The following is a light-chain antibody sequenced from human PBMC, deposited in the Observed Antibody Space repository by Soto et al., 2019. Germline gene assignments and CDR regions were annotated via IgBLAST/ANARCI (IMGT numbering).Light chain of an antibody. CDR2: DAS. CDR1: QSISSW. CDR3: QQYNSYSWT. V-gene: IGKV1-5*01. Sequence: DIQMTQSPSTLSASVGDRVTITCRASQSISSWLAWYQQKPGKAPKLLIYDASSLESGVPSRFSCIVSGTEFTLTISSLQPDDFATYDCQQYNSYSWTFGQGTKMDIK. J-gene: IGKJ1*01.